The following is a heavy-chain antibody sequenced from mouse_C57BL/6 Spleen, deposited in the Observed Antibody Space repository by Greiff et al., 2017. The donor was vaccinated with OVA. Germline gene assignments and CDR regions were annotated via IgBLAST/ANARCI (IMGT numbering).Heavy chain of an antibody. V-gene: IGHV1-15*01. Sequence: VQLVESGAELVRPGASVTLSCKASGYTFTDYEMHWVKQTPVHGLEWIGAIDPETGGTAYNQKFKGKAILTADKSSSTAYMELRSLTSEDSAVYYCTRSLYYYGSSYEGDYWGQGTTLTVSS. CDR2: IDPETGGT. CDR3: TRSLYYYGSSYEGDY. D-gene: IGHD1-1*01. CDR1: GYTFTDYE. J-gene: IGHJ2*01.